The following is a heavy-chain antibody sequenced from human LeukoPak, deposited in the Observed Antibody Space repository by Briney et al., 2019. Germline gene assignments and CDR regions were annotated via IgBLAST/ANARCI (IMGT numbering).Heavy chain of an antibody. CDR1: RYTFTSYY. D-gene: IGHD1-26*01. Sequence: ASVKVSCKPSRYTFTSYYMHTVRQAPGQGLEWMGIINPNGGGTNYAQKFQGRVTMTRYASTSTVYMELSSLRSEDTAVYYCARGGLGSGSYTFFDYWGQGTLVTVFS. J-gene: IGHJ4*02. V-gene: IGHV1-46*01. CDR2: INPNGGGT. CDR3: ARGGLGSGSYTFFDY.